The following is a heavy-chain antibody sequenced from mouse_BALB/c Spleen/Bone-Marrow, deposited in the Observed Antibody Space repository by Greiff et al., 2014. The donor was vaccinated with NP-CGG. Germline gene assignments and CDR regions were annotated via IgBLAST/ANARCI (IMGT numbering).Heavy chain of an antibody. CDR2: INPDSSTI. CDR1: GFDFSGYW. V-gene: IGHV4-1*02. J-gene: IGHJ1*01. CDR3: ARPGYYGYQDV. D-gene: IGHD1-2*01. Sequence: EVKLMESGGGLVQPGGSLKLSCAASGFDFSGYWMTWVRQAPGKGLEWIGEINPDSSTINHTPSLKDKFIISRDNAKNALYLQMSKVRSEDTALYYCARPGYYGYQDVWGAGTTVTVSS.